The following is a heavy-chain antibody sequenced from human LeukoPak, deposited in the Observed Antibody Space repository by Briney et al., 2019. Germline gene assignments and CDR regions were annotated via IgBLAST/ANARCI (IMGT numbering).Heavy chain of an antibody. CDR1: GFIVSSKY. CDR2: IYSGGTT. D-gene: IGHD2-2*01. V-gene: IGHV3-53*01. Sequence: QPGGSLRLSCAASGFIVSSKYMSWVRQAPGKGLEWVSVIYSGGTTHYADSVKGRFTISRDNSENTLYLQMNSLRAEDTAVYYCARDSSSHYYFDYWGQGTLVTVSS. J-gene: IGHJ4*02. CDR3: ARDSSSHYYFDY.